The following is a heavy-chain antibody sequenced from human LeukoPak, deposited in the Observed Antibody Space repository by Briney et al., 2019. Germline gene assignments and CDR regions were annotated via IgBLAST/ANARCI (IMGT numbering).Heavy chain of an antibody. Sequence: SETLSLTCTVSGGSISSHYWSWTRQPPGKGLEWIGYIDHSGNTNYSPSLKSRVTISVDTSKNQFSLRLSSVTAADTAVYYCARESTVTTFDYYYYMDVWGKGTTVTVSS. CDR2: IDHSGNT. CDR1: GGSISSHY. D-gene: IGHD4-17*01. CDR3: ARESTVTTFDYYYYMDV. V-gene: IGHV4-59*11. J-gene: IGHJ6*03.